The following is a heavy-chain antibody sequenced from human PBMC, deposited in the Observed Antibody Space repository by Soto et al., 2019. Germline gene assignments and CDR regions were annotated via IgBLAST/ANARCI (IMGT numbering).Heavy chain of an antibody. CDR3: ARGAIFGVVIKQYYYYGMDV. Sequence: QVQLVQSGAEVKKPGSSVKVSCKASGGTFSSYAISWVRQAPGQGLEWMGGIIPIFGTANYAQKFQGRVTITADESTSTAYMALSSLRSEDTAVYYCARGAIFGVVIKQYYYYGMDVWGQGTTVTVSS. D-gene: IGHD3-3*01. V-gene: IGHV1-69*01. CDR1: GGTFSSYA. J-gene: IGHJ6*02. CDR2: IIPIFGTA.